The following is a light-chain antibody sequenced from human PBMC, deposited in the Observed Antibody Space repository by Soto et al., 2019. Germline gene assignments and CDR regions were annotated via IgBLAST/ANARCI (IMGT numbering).Light chain of an antibody. J-gene: IGLJ1*01. CDR1: SSDVGGYNY. CDR2: EVS. CDR3: SSYTRSSYYV. V-gene: IGLV2-14*01. Sequence: QSALTQPASVSGSPGQSITISCTGTSSDVGGYNYVSWYQQHPGKAPKLMIYEVSKRPSGVSNRFSGSKSGNTASLTISGLQAEDEADYYCSSYTRSSYYVFGTGTKVTVL.